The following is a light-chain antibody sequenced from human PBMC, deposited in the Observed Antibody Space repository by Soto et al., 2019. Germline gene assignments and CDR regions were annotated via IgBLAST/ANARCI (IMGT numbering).Light chain of an antibody. V-gene: IGKV3-15*01. CDR2: GAS. CDR1: QSVSSN. J-gene: IGKJ4*01. CDR3: QQYNNWLQLT. Sequence: EIVMTQSPATLSVSPGERATLSCRASQSVSSNLAWYQQKPGQAPRLLIYGASTRATGIPARFSGSGSGTEFTLTLSSLQSEDFAVYYCQQYNNWLQLTFGGGTKVEIK.